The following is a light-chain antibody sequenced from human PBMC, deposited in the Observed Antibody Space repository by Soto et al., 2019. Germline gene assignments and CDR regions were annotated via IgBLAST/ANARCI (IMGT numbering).Light chain of an antibody. V-gene: IGKV3D-15*01. Sequence: EVVLCQSAGILSLSTGERATLSCRASQSISDTLAWYQQKPGQAPRLLIYGASTRATGIPARFSGSGSGTDFTLTISRLEPEDFAVYYCQQYNNWPITFGQRTRLETK. CDR2: GAS. CDR1: QSISDT. J-gene: IGKJ5*01. CDR3: QQYNNWPIT.